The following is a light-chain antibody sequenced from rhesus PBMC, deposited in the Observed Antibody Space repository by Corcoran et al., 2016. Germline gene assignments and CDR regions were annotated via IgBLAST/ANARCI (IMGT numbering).Light chain of an antibody. J-gene: IGKJ3*01. V-gene: IGKV1-28*01. CDR2: AVS. CDR3: LQHYSYPFP. CDR1: QGISSA. Sequence: DIQMNQSPSSLSASVGDTVTITCRASQGISSALNWFQQKPGKPPKLLSYAVSSLENGVPTRFSGSGGGTEFTLPISRLRPKDFAAYYCLQHYSYPFPFGPGTKLDIK.